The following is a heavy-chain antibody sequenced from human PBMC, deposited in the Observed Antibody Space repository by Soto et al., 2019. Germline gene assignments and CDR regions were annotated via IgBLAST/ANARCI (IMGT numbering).Heavy chain of an antibody. CDR3: ARTVLYSSSRTGLSWFDP. V-gene: IGHV4-59*01. D-gene: IGHD6-13*01. J-gene: IGHJ5*02. CDR1: GGSISSYY. CDR2: IYYSGST. Sequence: PSETLSLTCTVSGGSISSYYWSWIRQPPGKGLEWIGYIYYSGSTNYNPSLKSRVTISVDTSKNQFSLKLSSVTAADTAVYYCARTVLYSSSRTGLSWFDPWGPGPTGTVSS.